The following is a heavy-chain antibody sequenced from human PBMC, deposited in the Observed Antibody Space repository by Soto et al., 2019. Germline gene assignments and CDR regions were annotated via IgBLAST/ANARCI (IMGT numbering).Heavy chain of an antibody. CDR2: IYYSGST. D-gene: IGHD3-22*01. Sequence: SETLSLTCTVSGGSISSGDCYWSWIRQPPGKGLEWIGYIYYSGSTYYNPSLKSRVTISVDTSKNQFSLKLSSVTAADTAVYYCARSITLIVGNWFDPWGQGTQVTVSS. J-gene: IGHJ5*02. V-gene: IGHV4-30-4*01. CDR3: ARSITLIVGNWFDP. CDR1: GGSISSGDCY.